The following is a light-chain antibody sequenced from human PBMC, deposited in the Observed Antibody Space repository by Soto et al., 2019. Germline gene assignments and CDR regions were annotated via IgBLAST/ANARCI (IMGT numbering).Light chain of an antibody. J-gene: IGKJ1*01. V-gene: IGKV1-5*01. CDR3: QQYNYFWA. CDR2: DAS. Sequence: DIQMTQSPSTLSASVGDRVTITCRAGQSISSWLAWYQQKPGKAPKLLIYDASNLESGVPSRFSGGGSGTEFSLTISSLQPDDFATYYCQQYNYFWAFGQGTRVEIK. CDR1: QSISSW.